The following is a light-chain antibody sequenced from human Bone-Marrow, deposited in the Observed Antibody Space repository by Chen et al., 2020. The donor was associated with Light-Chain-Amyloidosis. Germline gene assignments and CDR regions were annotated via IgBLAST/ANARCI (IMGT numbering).Light chain of an antibody. CDR2: GSC. V-gene: IGKV3-20*01. J-gene: IGKJ4*02. CDR3: KQDGPSAFT. CDR1: QTISSNY. Sequence: EIVLTQSPGTLSLSPGEGANLSCRASQTISSNYLTWYQQKFGQAPRLLIYGSCSRATGIPDRFTGSGCGTDFTLTNSGRVNEDFEMYYCKQDGPSAFTFGGGTKEEIK.